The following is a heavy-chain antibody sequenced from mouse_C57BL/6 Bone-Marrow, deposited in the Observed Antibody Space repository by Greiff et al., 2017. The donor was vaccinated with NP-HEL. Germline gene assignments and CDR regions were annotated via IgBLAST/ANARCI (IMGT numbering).Heavy chain of an antibody. CDR3: ARDADGYWYFDV. J-gene: IGHJ1*03. D-gene: IGHD2-3*01. V-gene: IGHV7-1*01. CDR2: SRNKANDYTT. Sequence: EVLVVESGGGLVQSGRSLRLSCATSGFTFSDFYMEWVRQAPGKGLEWIAASRNKANDYTTEYSASVKGRFIVSRDTSRSILYLQMNALRAEDTAIYYCARDADGYWYFDVWGTGTTVTVSS. CDR1: GFTFSDFY.